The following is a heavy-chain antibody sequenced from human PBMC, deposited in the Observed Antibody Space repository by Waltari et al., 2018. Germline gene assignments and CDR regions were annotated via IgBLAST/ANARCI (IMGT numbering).Heavy chain of an antibody. CDR1: GFTFSGYA. V-gene: IGHV3-23*03. CDR2: LYAGGGST. D-gene: IGHD1-26*01. Sequence: EVQLLESGGGLVQPGGSLRLSCVASGFTFSGYAMSWVRQAPGQGLGSVSVLYAGGGSTYYAGSVEGRFTVSRDNSKNTLYLQMNSLRAEDTAVYYCAKDSEKGAGLDYYYYMDVWGKGTTVTVSS. J-gene: IGHJ6*03. CDR3: AKDSEKGAGLDYYYYMDV.